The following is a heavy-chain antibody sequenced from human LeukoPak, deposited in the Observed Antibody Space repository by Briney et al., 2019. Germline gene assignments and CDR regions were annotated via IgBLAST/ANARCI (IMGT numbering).Heavy chain of an antibody. CDR2: IKPDGSEK. CDR1: GFTFNTYW. D-gene: IGHD2-2*01. V-gene: IGHV3-7*01. CDR3: ARGHWALAY. Sequence: PGGSLRLSCAASGFTFNTYWMTWVRQAPGKGLEWVAHIKPDGSEKYYVDSVKGRFTISRDNAKNSLFLQMHSLRVEDTAVYYCARGHWALAYGGQGTLVTVSS. J-gene: IGHJ4*02.